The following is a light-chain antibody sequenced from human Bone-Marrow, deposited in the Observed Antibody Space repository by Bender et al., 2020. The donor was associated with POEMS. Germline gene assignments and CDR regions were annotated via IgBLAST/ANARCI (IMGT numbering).Light chain of an antibody. J-gene: IGLJ3*02. CDR1: SSNIGAHA. CDR3: GVWDDRLDGWV. CDR2: SSH. Sequence: QPVLTQPPSASGTPGQRVTISCSGGSSNIGAHAVNWYQHLPGTAPKLLIYSSHRRPSEVPDRFSGSRSGTSASLAISGLQSEDEADYYCGVWDDRLDGWVFGGGTKLTVL. V-gene: IGLV1-44*01.